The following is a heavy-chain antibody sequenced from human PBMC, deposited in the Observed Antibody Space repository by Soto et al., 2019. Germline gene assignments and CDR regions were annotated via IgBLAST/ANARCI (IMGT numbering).Heavy chain of an antibody. CDR3: ASRITAAGTAHFDH. J-gene: IGHJ4*02. CDR1: GASLSSGGYS. CDR2: IYPTGSA. Sequence: QLQLQESVSGLVKPSQTLSLTCTVSGASLSSGGYSWSWIRQPPGKGLECFGYIYPTGSAYYNPSLESRVAMSVNTSQNQFTLKVFSVTAADTAVSYCASRITAAGTAHFDHLGQGSLVTVSS. V-gene: IGHV4-30-2*01. D-gene: IGHD6-13*01.